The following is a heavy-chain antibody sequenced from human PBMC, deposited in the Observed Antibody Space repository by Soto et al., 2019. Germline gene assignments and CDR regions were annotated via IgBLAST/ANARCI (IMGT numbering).Heavy chain of an antibody. J-gene: IGHJ4*02. Sequence: PGGSLRLSCAASGFTFSSYSMNWVRQAPGKGLEWVSSISSSSSYIYYADSVKGRFTISRDNAKNSLYLQMNSLRAEDTAVYCCPTGVVVADKGLPPDYWGQGTLVTVSS. V-gene: IGHV3-21*01. CDR2: ISSSSSYI. CDR1: GFTFSSYS. D-gene: IGHD2-15*01. CDR3: PTGVVVADKGLPPDY.